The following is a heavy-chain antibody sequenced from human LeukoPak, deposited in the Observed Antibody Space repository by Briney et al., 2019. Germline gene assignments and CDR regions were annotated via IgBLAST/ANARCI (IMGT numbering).Heavy chain of an antibody. CDR2: ISGSGGST. CDR1: GFTFSSYA. D-gene: IGHD2-2*03. J-gene: IGHJ3*02. V-gene: IGHV3-23*01. Sequence: GGSLRLSCAASGFTFSSYAMSWVRQAPGKGLEWVSAISGSGGSTYYADSVKGRFTISRDNSKNTLYLQMNSLRAEDTAVYYCAVSGPLDSPKRGFAFDIWGQGTMVTVSS. CDR3: AVSGPLDSPKRGFAFDI.